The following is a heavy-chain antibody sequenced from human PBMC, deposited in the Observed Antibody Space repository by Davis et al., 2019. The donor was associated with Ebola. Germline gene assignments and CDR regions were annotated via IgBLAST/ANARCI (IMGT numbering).Heavy chain of an antibody. CDR1: GGSLYNHY. CDR3: ARDTRPLGGESYDDTFDN. J-gene: IGHJ3*02. V-gene: IGHV4-59*11. D-gene: IGHD2-21*01. CDR2: ISYIGNT. Sequence: PSETLSLTCTVSGGSLYNHYWSWVRQPPGRGLEWVGFISYIGNTNSNPSLKSRVTISVDTSKNQFSLKLTSVTAADTAVYYCARDTRPLGGESYDDTFDNWGRGTLVTVSS.